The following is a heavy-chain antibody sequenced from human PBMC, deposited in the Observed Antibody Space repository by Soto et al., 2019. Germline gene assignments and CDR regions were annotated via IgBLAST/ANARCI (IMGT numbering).Heavy chain of an antibody. J-gene: IGHJ5*02. CDR3: ARGSMVRGVRQERQWFFDP. CDR2: IIPILGIA. Sequence: QVQLVQSGAEVKKPGSSVKVSCKASGGTFSSYTISWVRQAPGQGLEWMGRIIPILGIANYAQKFQGRVTTTADKSTSTASMELSSLLSEDTAVYYCARGSMVRGVRQERQWFFDPWGQGTLVTVAS. D-gene: IGHD3-10*01. CDR1: GGTFSSYT. V-gene: IGHV1-69*02.